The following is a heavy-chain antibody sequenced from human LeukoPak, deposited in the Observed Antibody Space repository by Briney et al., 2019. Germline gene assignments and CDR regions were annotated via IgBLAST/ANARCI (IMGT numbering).Heavy chain of an antibody. CDR2: ISYDGSNK. CDR1: GFAFSTYG. V-gene: IGHV3-30*03. CDR3: ARVSGYDPFDY. D-gene: IGHD5-12*01. J-gene: IGHJ4*02. Sequence: PGGSLRLSCAASGFAFSTYGMHWVRQAPDKGLEWVAVISYDGSNKYYADSVKGRFTISRDNSKDTLYLQMNSLRAEDTAVYYCARVSGYDPFDYWGQGTLVTVSS.